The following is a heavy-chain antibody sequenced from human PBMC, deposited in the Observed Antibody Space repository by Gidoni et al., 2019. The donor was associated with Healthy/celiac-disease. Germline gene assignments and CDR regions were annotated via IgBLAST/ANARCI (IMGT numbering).Heavy chain of an antibody. Sequence: QVQLVESGGGVVQPGRSLRLSFAASGFTFSSYAMHWVRQAPGKGLEWVAVISYDGSNKYYADSVKGRFTISRENSKNTLYLQMNSLGAEDTAVYYCAREGPPGYSSGWNYFDYWGQGTLVTVSS. CDR1: GFTFSSYA. CDR3: AREGPPGYSSGWNYFDY. D-gene: IGHD6-19*01. J-gene: IGHJ4*02. CDR2: ISYDGSNK. V-gene: IGHV3-30*04.